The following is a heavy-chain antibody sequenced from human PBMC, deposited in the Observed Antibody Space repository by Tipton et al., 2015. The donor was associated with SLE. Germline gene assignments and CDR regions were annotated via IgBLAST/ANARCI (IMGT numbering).Heavy chain of an antibody. CDR2: IYYSGST. D-gene: IGHD2-21*01. J-gene: IGHJ3*02. V-gene: IGHV4-39*02. CDR1: GGSISSSSYY. CDR3: ARDLYSGGDAFDI. Sequence: TLSLTCTVSGGSISSSSYYWGWIRQPPGKGLEWIGSIYYSGSTYYNPSLKSRVTISVDTSKNQFSLKLSSVTAADTAVYYCARDLYSGGDAFDIWGQGTMVTVSS.